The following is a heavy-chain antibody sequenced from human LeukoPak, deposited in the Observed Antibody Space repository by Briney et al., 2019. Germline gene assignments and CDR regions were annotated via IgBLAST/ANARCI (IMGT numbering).Heavy chain of an antibody. CDR3: AKDNNAWGAFDI. Sequence: TGGSLRFSCATSGFMFGKYDMNWVRQAPGKGLEWVSVLSGNGASIDYADSVKGRFTISRDNPKNTLYLQMTSLRAEDTAVYYCAKDNNAWGAFDIWGQGTVVTVSA. D-gene: IGHD7-27*01. V-gene: IGHV3-23*01. CDR1: GFMFGKYD. J-gene: IGHJ3*02. CDR2: LSGNGASI.